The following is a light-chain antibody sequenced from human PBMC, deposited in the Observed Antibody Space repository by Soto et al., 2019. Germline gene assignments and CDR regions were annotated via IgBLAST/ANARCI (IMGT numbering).Light chain of an antibody. CDR2: DVS. J-gene: IGKJ1*01. Sequence: EIVLTQSRVALSVSPGERAALSCLASQAIRSDLAWYQQKPGQAPRLLISDVSTRATGIPARFNGSGSGTEFTLAISSLQFEDFAVYYCQEYNSYSGTFGPGTKVDIK. CDR3: QEYNSYSGT. V-gene: IGKV3-15*01. CDR1: QAIRSD.